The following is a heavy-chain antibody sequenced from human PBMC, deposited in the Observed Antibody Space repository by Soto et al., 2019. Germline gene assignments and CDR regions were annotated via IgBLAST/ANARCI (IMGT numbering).Heavy chain of an antibody. CDR2: IYRDDTT. Sequence: RLSCAVSGIAVSSLYMSWVRQAPAKGLEWVSVIYRDDTTYYADSVKGRFTISRDSSENTLFLQVNSLRPEDTGVYFCAGDSAAGRLFFWGQGTLVTVSS. D-gene: IGHD6-19*01. CDR3: AGDSAAGRLFF. J-gene: IGHJ4*02. V-gene: IGHV3-53*01. CDR1: GIAVSSLY.